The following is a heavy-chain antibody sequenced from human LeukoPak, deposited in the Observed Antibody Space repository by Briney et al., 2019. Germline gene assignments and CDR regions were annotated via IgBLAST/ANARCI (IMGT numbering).Heavy chain of an antibody. CDR1: GYTLTELS. Sequence: ASVKVSCKVSGYTLTELSMHWVRQAPGKGLEWMGGFDPEDGETIYAQKFQGRVTMTEDTSTDTAYMELSSLRSEDTAVYYCATRIPYYDSSGYYHYRATRWFDPWGQGTLVTVSS. J-gene: IGHJ5*02. D-gene: IGHD3-22*01. V-gene: IGHV1-24*01. CDR3: ATRIPYYDSSGYYHYRATRWFDP. CDR2: FDPEDGET.